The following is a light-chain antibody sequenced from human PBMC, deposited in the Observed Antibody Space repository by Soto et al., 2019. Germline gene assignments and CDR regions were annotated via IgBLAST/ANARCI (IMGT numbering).Light chain of an antibody. Sequence: QVTQETSSMSASVGSRITITCRASQSISSWLAWYQQKPGKAPKLLIYDASSLESGVPSRFSGSGSGTEFTLTISSLQPDDFATYYCQHYNSYSEAFGQGTKVDIK. CDR1: QSISSW. J-gene: IGKJ1*01. V-gene: IGKV1-5*01. CDR2: DAS. CDR3: QHYNSYSEA.